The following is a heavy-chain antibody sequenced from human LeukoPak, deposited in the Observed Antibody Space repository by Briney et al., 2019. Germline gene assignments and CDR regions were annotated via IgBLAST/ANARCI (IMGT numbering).Heavy chain of an antibody. CDR1: GGSFSGYY. Sequence: PSETLSLTCAVYGGSFSGYYWSWIRQPPGKGLEWIGEINHSGSTNYNPSLKSRVTISVDKSKNQFSLKLSSVTAADTAVYYCARVGEYSSGWWDYWGQGTLVTVSS. D-gene: IGHD6-19*01. V-gene: IGHV4-34*01. CDR2: INHSGST. CDR3: ARVGEYSSGWWDY. J-gene: IGHJ4*02.